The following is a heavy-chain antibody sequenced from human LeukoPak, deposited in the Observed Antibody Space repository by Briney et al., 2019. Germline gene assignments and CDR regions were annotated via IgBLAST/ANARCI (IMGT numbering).Heavy chain of an antibody. V-gene: IGHV4-39*07. J-gene: IGHJ3*02. CDR3: ARDFPSSPNAFDI. CDR2: IYTSGST. Sequence: SETLSLTCTVSGGSISSSSYYWGWIRQPPGKGLEWIGRIYTSGSTNYNPSLKSRVTMSVDTSKNQFSLKLSSVTAADTAVYYCARDFPSSPNAFDIWGQGTMVTVS. CDR1: GGSISSSSYY. D-gene: IGHD6-13*01.